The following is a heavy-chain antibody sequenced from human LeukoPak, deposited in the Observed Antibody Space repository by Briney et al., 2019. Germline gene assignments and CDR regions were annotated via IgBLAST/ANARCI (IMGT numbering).Heavy chain of an antibody. CDR1: GFPLSTSGVG. V-gene: IGHV2-5*01. D-gene: IGHD3-22*01. Sequence: KESGPTLVNPTQTLTLTCTFSGFPLSTSGVGVGWIRQPPGKALEWLALIYWNDDKRYSPSLKSRLTITKDTSKNQVVLTMTNMDPVDTATYYCAHYINYYDSSGYYYEGEYWGQGTLVTVSS. J-gene: IGHJ4*02. CDR2: IYWNDDK. CDR3: AHYINYYDSSGYYYEGEY.